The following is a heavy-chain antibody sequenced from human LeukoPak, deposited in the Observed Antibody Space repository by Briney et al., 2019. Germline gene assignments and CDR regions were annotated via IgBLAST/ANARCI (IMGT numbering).Heavy chain of an antibody. CDR2: MNPNSGIT. D-gene: IGHD3-22*01. V-gene: IGHV1-8*01. CDR1: GYTFTSYD. Sequence: ASVKVSCEASGYTFTSYDINWVRQATGQGHEWMGWMNPNSGITGYAQKFQGRVTMTRDTSISTAYMELSSLKSEDTAVYYCARGLYYYDSNGRTPYDYWGQGTLVTVSS. J-gene: IGHJ4*02. CDR3: ARGLYYYDSNGRTPYDY.